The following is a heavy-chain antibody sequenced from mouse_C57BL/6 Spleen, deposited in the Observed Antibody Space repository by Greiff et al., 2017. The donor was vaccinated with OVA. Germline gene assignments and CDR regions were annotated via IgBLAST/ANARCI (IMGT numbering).Heavy chain of an antibody. CDR1: GFSLTSYA. Sequence: VKLMESGPGLVAPSQSLSITCTVSGFSLTSYAISWVRQPPGKGLEWLGVIWTGGGTNYNSALKSRLSISKDNSKSQVFLKMNSLQTDDTARYYCASLDSSGYVGAMDYWGQGTSVTVSS. D-gene: IGHD3-2*02. J-gene: IGHJ4*01. CDR3: ASLDSSGYVGAMDY. V-gene: IGHV2-9-1*01. CDR2: IWTGGGT.